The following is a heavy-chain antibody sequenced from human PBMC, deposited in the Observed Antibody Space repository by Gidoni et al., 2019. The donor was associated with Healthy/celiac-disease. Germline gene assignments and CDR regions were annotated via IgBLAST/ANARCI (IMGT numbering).Heavy chain of an antibody. V-gene: IGHV4-30-2*01. Sequence: QLQLQESGSGLVKPSQTLSLTCAVSGCSISSGGYSWRWIRQPPGKGLEWIGYTYHSGSTYYNPSLKSRVTISGDRSKNQFSLKLSSVTAADTAVYYCARIYYGDYRAFDYWGQGTLVTVSS. D-gene: IGHD4-17*01. CDR3: ARIYYGDYRAFDY. CDR2: TYHSGST. CDR1: GCSISSGGYS. J-gene: IGHJ4*02.